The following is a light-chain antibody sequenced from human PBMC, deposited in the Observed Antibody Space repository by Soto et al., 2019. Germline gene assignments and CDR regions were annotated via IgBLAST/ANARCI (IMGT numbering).Light chain of an antibody. CDR1: QSVSSSY. CDR2: GAS. V-gene: IGKV3D-7*01. J-gene: IGKJ4*01. CDR3: QQDYTLPPNT. Sequence: TLSTGGLALSPGERATLSCGASQSVSSSYLAWSQQTPGQAHRLRIYGASKRATGIPGRVGCSDTGADFTLIIMCLQAEDFAVYYCQQDYTLPPNTFGGGTRVDI.